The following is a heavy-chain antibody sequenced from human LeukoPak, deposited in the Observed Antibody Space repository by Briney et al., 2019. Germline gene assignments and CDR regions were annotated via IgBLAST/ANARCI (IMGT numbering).Heavy chain of an antibody. CDR2: IIPIFGTA. CDR3: ARSPIVAARIYYYYMDV. J-gene: IGHJ6*03. Sequence: SVKVSCKASGGTFSSYAISWVRQAPGQGLEWMGGIIPIFGTANYAQKFQGRVTITTDESTSTAYVELSSLRSEDTAVYYCARSPIVAARIYYYYMDVWGKGTTVTVSS. V-gene: IGHV1-69*05. D-gene: IGHD6-13*01. CDR1: GGTFSSYA.